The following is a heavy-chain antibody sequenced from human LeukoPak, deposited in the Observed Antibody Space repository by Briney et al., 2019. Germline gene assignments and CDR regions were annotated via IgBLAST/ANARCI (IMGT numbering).Heavy chain of an antibody. V-gene: IGHV3-21*01. CDR3: ARGGYCSGGSCYTPYNWFDP. CDR2: ISSSNIYI. Sequence: GGSLRLSCAASGFTVSSYIMNWVRQAAGKGLEWVSSISSSNIYIYYADSVKGRFTISRDNAKNSLYLQMNSLRAEDTAVYYCARGGYCSGGSCYTPYNWFDPWGQGTLVTVSS. J-gene: IGHJ5*02. D-gene: IGHD2-15*01. CDR1: GFTVSSYI.